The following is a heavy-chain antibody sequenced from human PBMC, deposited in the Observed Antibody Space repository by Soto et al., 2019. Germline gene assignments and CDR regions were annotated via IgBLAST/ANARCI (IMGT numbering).Heavy chain of an antibody. CDR3: AKDTHLRDYYYGMDV. Sequence: XGSLSLSCAASGFTFSSYAMSGVRQAPGKGLEWVSAISGSGGSTYYADSVKGRFTISRDNSKNTLYLQMNSLRAEDTAVYYCAKDTHLRDYYYGMDVWGQGTTVTVSS. CDR1: GFTFSSYA. J-gene: IGHJ6*02. V-gene: IGHV3-23*01. CDR2: ISGSGGST.